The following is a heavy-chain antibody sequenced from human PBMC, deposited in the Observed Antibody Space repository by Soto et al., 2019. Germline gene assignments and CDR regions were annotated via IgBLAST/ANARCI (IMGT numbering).Heavy chain of an antibody. CDR1: GYSCTSYW. CDR3: ARHGLYYYDSSGYSRSHYGMDV. Sequence: PXESLKISFKGSGYSCTSYWISWVRQIPGKGLEWMGRIDPSDSYTNYSPSFQGHVTISADKSISTAYLQWSSLKASDTAMYYCARHGLYYYDSSGYSRSHYGMDVWGQGTTVTVSS. J-gene: IGHJ6*02. V-gene: IGHV5-10-1*01. CDR2: IDPSDSYT. D-gene: IGHD3-22*01.